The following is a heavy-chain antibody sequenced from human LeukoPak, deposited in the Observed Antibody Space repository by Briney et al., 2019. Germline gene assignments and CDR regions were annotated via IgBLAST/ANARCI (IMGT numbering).Heavy chain of an antibody. CDR3: AGANYYDSSGYYYAGYFQH. CDR2: INHSGST. J-gene: IGHJ1*01. CDR1: GGSFSGYY. Sequence: SETLSLTCAVYGGSFSGYYWSWIRQPPGKGLEWIGEINHSGSTNYNPSLKSRVTISVDTSKNQFSLKLSSVTAADTAVYYCAGANYYDSSGYYYAGYFQHWGQSTLVTVSS. V-gene: IGHV4-34*01. D-gene: IGHD3-22*01.